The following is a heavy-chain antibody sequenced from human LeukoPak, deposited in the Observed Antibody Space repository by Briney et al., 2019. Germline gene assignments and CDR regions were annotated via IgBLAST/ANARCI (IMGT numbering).Heavy chain of an antibody. Sequence: PGGSLRLSCAASGFTVSSNYMSWVRQAPGKGLEWVSVIYSGGSTYYADSVKGRFTISRDNSKNTLYPQMNSLRAEDTAVYYCARDPGDDYGDYSQGYFDLWGRGTLVTVSS. J-gene: IGHJ2*01. D-gene: IGHD4-17*01. CDR2: IYSGGST. CDR3: ARDPGDDYGDYSQGYFDL. CDR1: GFTVSSNY. V-gene: IGHV3-53*01.